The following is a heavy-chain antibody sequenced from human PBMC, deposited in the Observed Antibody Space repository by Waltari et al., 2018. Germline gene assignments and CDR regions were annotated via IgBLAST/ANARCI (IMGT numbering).Heavy chain of an antibody. Sequence: QVQLVQSGAEVKKPGSSVKVSCKASGGPFSSYTISGVRQAAGQGLEWMGRIIPILGIANYAQKFQGRVTITADKSTSTAYMELSSLRSEDTAVYYCARVGVTGSSSWYGSWGQGTLVTVSS. V-gene: IGHV1-69*02. CDR2: IIPILGIA. CDR1: GGPFSSYT. D-gene: IGHD6-13*01. CDR3: ARVGVTGSSSWYGS. J-gene: IGHJ4*02.